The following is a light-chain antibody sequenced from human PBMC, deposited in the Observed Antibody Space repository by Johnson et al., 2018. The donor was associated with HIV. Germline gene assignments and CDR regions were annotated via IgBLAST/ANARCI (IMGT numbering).Light chain of an antibody. J-gene: IGLJ1*01. CDR1: NSNFGNYY. CDR3: GTWDTSLSAYV. Sequence: QSVLTQPPSVSAAPGQKVTISCSGNNSNFGNYYLSWYQHLPGTAPKLLIYDNYKRPSGIPDRFSGSKSGTSATLAITGLQAGDEADYYCGTWDTSLSAYVFGTGTKVTVL. CDR2: DNY. V-gene: IGLV1-51*01.